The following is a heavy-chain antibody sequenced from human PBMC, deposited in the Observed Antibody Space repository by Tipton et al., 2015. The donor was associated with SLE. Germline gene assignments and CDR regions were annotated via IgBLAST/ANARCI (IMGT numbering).Heavy chain of an antibody. D-gene: IGHD3-3*02. J-gene: IGHJ4*02. CDR1: GGSISSINYF. V-gene: IGHV4-39*07. CDR3: ATFSQSRLFDY. CDR2: IYYSGST. Sequence: TLSLTCTVSGGSISSINYFWGWIRQPPGKGLEWIGTIYYSGSTYYNLSPKSRVTISVDTSRNQFSLRLISVTAADTAVYYCATFSQSRLFDYWGQGRLVTVSS.